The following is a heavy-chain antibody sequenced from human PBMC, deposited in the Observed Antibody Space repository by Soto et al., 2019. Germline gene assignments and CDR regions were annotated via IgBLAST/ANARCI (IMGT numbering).Heavy chain of an antibody. V-gene: IGHV3-23*01. J-gene: IGHJ6*02. Sequence: PGGSLRLSCAASGFTYSNYAMNCVRQAPGNGLEWVSAISGIGASTLYADSVKVRFTVSRGKSKSTLYLQMNSLTADDAAVYYYAKRGDSWSGYHFFHYGLKVCCQGTAV. CDR1: GFTYSNYA. CDR3: AKRGDSWSGYHFFHYGLKV. CDR2: ISGIGAST. D-gene: IGHD3-3*01.